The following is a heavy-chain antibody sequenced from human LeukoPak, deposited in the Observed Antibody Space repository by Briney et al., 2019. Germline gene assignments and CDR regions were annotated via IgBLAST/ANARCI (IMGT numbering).Heavy chain of an antibody. CDR1: GFTFSSYA. Sequence: GGSLRLSCAASGFTFSSYAMHWVRQAPGKGLEWVAVISYDGSNKYYVDSVKGRFTISRDNSKNTLYLQMNSLRAEDTAVYYCARDQAATIRLDYWAREPWSPSPQ. CDR3: ARDQAATIRLDY. CDR2: ISYDGSNK. J-gene: IGHJ4*02. V-gene: IGHV3-30-3*01. D-gene: IGHD5-24*01.